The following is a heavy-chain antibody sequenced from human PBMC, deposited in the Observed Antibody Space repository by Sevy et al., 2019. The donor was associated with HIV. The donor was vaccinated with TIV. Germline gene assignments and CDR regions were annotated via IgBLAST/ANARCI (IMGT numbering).Heavy chain of an antibody. J-gene: IGHJ6*02. CDR1: GFAFSGST. V-gene: IGHV3-73*01. CDR2: IRSKAYNFAT. Sequence: GGSLRLSCAASGFAFSGSTVHWVRQASGNGLEWVGRIRSKAYNFATTYAASLKGRFTISRDDSKNTAYLQLNGLKTEDTAVYYCTGGAPYPMDVWGQGTPVTVSS. CDR3: TGGAPYPMDV. D-gene: IGHD3-10*01.